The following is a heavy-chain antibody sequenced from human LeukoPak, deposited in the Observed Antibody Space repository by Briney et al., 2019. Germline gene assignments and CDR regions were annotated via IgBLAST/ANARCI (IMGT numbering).Heavy chain of an antibody. CDR3: GKDGGQYSSGPEFDP. V-gene: IGHV3-23*01. Sequence: GGSLRLSCAASGILFSNTAMNWARQSPGRGLEWVSAISGGGERTFYADSVKGRFTISRDNSKNIVYLQMNSLRADDTAIYYCGKDGGQYSSGPEFDPRGQGALVTVSS. CDR2: ISGGGERT. J-gene: IGHJ5*02. D-gene: IGHD6-19*01. CDR1: GILFSNTA.